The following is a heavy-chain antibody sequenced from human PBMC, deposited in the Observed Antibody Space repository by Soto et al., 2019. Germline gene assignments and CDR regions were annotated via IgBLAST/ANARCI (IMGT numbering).Heavy chain of an antibody. J-gene: IGHJ3*01. CDR1: GYPFGDYA. Sequence: EVQLLESGGDLVHPGGTLILSCVGSGYPFGDYAMRWVRQAPGKGLEWVSAIGPFEAHAPAYAASVNGRFTISRDNSRNILFLQMTNLRAGDTGVYYWAGDAIPYIVRDDAFDLWGQGTVVTVSS. D-gene: IGHD2-8*01. CDR3: AGDAIPYIVRDDAFDL. CDR2: IGPFEAHAP. V-gene: IGHV3-23*01.